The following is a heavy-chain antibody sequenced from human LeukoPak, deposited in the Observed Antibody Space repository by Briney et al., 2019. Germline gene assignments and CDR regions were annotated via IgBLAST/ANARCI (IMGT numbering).Heavy chain of an antibody. Sequence: SETLSLTCAVYGGSFSGYYWSWIRQPPGKGLEWIGEINHSGSTNYNPSLKSRVIISVDTSKNQFSLKLSSVTAADTAVYYCARGGYSGYGGRFDYWGQGTLVTVSS. CDR1: GGSFSGYY. D-gene: IGHD5-12*01. CDR3: ARGGYSGYGGRFDY. CDR2: INHSGST. V-gene: IGHV4-34*01. J-gene: IGHJ4*02.